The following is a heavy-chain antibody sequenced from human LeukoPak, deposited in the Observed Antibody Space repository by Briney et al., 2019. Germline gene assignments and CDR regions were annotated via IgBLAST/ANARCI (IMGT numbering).Heavy chain of an antibody. J-gene: IGHJ6*02. V-gene: IGHV1-24*01. CDR1: GYTLTELS. CDR3: STPAIKYYYYGMDV. CDR2: FEPEVGQT. Sequence: GASVKVSCQVSGYTLTELSMHWVRQAPGKGIEWTGVFEPEVGQTIHGQMFEGRVTITEDTSTDTDYLELRRLTSEDTAVYYCSTPAIKYYYYGMDVWGQGTTVTVSS.